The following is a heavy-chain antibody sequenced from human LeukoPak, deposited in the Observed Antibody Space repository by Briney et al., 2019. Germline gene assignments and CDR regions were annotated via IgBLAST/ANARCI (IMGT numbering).Heavy chain of an antibody. D-gene: IGHD3/OR15-3a*01. CDR1: GFTFSSYS. CDR3: TYLRTPYYNDKWVDP. V-gene: IGHV3-21*01. J-gene: IGHJ5*02. CDR2: ISSSSSYI. Sequence: PGGSLRLSCAASGFTFSSYSMNWVRQAPGKGLEWVSSISSSSSYIYYADSVKGRFTISRDDAKNLVYLQMNSLRAEDTAVYYCTYLRTPYYNDKWVDPWGQGALVTVSS.